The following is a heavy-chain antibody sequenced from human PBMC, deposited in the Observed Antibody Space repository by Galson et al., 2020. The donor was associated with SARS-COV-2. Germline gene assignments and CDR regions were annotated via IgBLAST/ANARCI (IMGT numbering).Heavy chain of an antibody. CDR2: ISAYNGNT. V-gene: IGHV1-18*01. D-gene: IGHD2-21*02. J-gene: IGHJ3*02. CDR1: GYTFTSYG. Sequence: ASVKVSCKASGYTFTSYGISWVRQAPGQGLEWMGWISAYNGNTNYAQKLQGRVTMTTDTSTSTAYMELRSLRSDDTAVYYCARVTRVVTPDDAFDIWGQGTMVTVSS. CDR3: ARVTRVVTPDDAFDI.